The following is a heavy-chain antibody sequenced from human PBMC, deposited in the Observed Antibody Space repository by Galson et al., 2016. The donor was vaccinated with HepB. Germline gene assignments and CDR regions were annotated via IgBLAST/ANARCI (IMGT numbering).Heavy chain of an antibody. Sequence: TLSLTCSVSAGSISSGGYYWSWIRQHPGKGLEWNGYLNHSGTTYHNPSLSSRAAISVDTSKNQFPLEVSSVTAADTAVNYCARVSGNAFDIWGHGTMVTVSS. J-gene: IGHJ3*02. CDR1: AGSISSGGYY. CDR2: LNHSGTT. V-gene: IGHV4-31*03. CDR3: ARVSGNAFDI.